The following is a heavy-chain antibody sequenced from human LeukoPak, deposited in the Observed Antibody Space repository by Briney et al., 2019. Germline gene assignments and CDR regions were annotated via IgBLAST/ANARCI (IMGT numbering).Heavy chain of an antibody. D-gene: IGHD1-26*01. CDR3: ATDDSRSGSYCDP. V-gene: IGHV1-2*06. Sequence: ASAKVSCKASGYIFTDYRLHWVRQAPGQGLEWMGRINPKSGDTNYAQKFQGRVTMTSDTSITTAYMELRRLKSDDTAFYFCATDDSRSGSYCDPCGQGTLVTVSS. CDR1: GYIFTDYR. CDR2: INPKSGDT. J-gene: IGHJ5*02.